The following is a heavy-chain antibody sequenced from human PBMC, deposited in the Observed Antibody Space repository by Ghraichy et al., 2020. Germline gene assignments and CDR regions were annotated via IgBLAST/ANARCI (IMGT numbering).Heavy chain of an antibody. J-gene: IGHJ5*02. CDR3: AIRRNDYGDYWFDP. V-gene: IGHV1-18*01. D-gene: IGHD4-17*01. CDR1: GHTFSTYG. Sequence: ASMKVSCKDSGHTFSTYGISWVRQAPGQGLEWMGWIGAYNRNTNYAQKLQGRVTMTTDTSTSTAYMELRSLRSDDTAVYYCAIRRNDYGDYWFDPWGQGTLVTVSS. CDR2: IGAYNRNT.